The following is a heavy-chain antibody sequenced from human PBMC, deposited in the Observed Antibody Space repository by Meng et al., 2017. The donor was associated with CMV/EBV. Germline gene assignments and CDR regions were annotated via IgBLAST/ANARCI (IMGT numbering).Heavy chain of an antibody. V-gene: IGHV1-8*01. CDR2: MNPNSGNT. D-gene: IGHD6-6*01. CDR1: GYTFTSYD. Sequence: ASVKVSCKASGYTFTSYDINWVRQATGQGLEWMGWMNPNSGNTGYAQKFQGRVTMTRNTSISTAYMELSSLRSEDTAAYYCASSSSAGYYYYYGMDVWGQGTTVTVSS. CDR3: ASSSSAGYYYYYGMDV. J-gene: IGHJ6*02.